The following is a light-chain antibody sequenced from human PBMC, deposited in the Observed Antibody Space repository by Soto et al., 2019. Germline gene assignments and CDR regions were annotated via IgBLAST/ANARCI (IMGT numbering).Light chain of an antibody. Sequence: DFHLTQSASVLYASMGGVFTSTCRASQGISTYLAWYQQKPGKAPNLLIYTASTLQTGVPSRCSGRAFGTEFTLTISSLPPEDFATYYCQQLAGFTITFGQGTRVEIK. V-gene: IGKV1-9*01. CDR1: QGISTY. CDR2: TAS. J-gene: IGKJ5*01. CDR3: QQLAGFTIT.